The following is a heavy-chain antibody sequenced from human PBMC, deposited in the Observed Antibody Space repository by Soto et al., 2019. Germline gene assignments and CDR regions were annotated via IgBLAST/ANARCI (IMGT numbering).Heavy chain of an antibody. CDR3: ARAYEGDYFDY. Sequence: QVQLVESGGGVVQPGRSLRLSCAASGFTFSSYAMHWVRQAPGKGLEWVAVISYDGSNKYYADSVKGLFTSSRDNSKNALYLQMNSMRAEDTVVYYCARAYEGDYFDYWGQGTLVIVCS. CDR2: ISYDGSNK. V-gene: IGHV3-30-3*01. J-gene: IGHJ4*02. D-gene: IGHD2-21*01. CDR1: GFTFSSYA.